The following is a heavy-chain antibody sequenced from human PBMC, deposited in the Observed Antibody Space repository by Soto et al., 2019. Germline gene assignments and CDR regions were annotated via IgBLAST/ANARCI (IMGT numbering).Heavy chain of an antibody. D-gene: IGHD5-18*01. CDR2: IYYSGST. CDR3: ARALAYSYGPYFDY. CDR1: GGSISSYY. Sequence: SETLSLTCTVSGGSISSYYWSWIRQPPGEGLEWIGYIYYSGSTNYNPSLKSRVTISVDTSKNQFSLKLSSVTAADTAVYYCARALAYSYGPYFDYWGQGTLVTVSS. J-gene: IGHJ4*02. V-gene: IGHV4-59*01.